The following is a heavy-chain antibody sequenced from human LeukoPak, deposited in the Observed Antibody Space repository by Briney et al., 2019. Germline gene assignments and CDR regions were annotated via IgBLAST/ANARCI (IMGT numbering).Heavy chain of an antibody. CDR2: IKSKADGETI. J-gene: IGHJ4*02. Sequence: GGSLRLSCAASGFTFSLYWMNWVRRAPGKGLEWVGRIKSKADGETIDYAAPVKGRFTFSRDDSKNMLYLQMNSLKSEDTAVYYCSTLTSRGLSDSWGQGTLVTVSS. CDR1: GFTFSLYW. CDR3: STLTSRGLSDS. D-gene: IGHD1-20*01. V-gene: IGHV3-15*07.